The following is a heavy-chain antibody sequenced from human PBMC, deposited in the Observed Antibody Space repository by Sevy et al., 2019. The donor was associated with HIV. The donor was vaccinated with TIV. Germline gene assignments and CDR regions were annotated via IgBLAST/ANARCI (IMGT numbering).Heavy chain of an antibody. CDR2: VSYDGGNR. J-gene: IGHJ3*02. Sequence: GGSLRLSCAASAFTFSTYAMHWVRQAPGKGLEWVAVVSYDGGNRHYADSVKGRFTISRDNSKNTLYLQMNSLRGEDTAVYYCARDGPQMDAFDIWGQGTMVTVSS. V-gene: IGHV3-30*03. CDR3: ARDGPQMDAFDI. CDR1: AFTFSTYA.